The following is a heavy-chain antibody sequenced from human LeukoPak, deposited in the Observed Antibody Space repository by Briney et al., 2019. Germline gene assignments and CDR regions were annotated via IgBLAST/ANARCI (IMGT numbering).Heavy chain of an antibody. D-gene: IGHD5-24*01. J-gene: IGHJ3*02. CDR3: AKVMKGWLRALLDAFDI. V-gene: IGHV3-11*04. CDR2: ISSSGSTI. Sequence: GGSLRLSCAASGFTFSDYYMSWIRQAPGKGLEWVSYISSSGSTIYYADSVKGRFTISRDNSKNTLYLQMNSLRAEDTAVYYCAKVMKGWLRALLDAFDIWGQGTMVTVSS. CDR1: GFTFSDYY.